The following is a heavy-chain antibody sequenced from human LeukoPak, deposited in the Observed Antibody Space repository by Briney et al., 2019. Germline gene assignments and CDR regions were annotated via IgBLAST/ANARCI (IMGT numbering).Heavy chain of an antibody. CDR3: AKDARRSSGWYFFDH. V-gene: IGHV3-23*01. Sequence: GGSLRLSCAASGFTVSSNYMSWVRQAPGKGLELVSVMSDSGDTTYYADSVKGRFTISRDNSKNTLYLQMNSLRAEDTALYYCAKDARRSSGWYFFDHWGQGTLVTVSS. CDR2: MSDSGDTT. D-gene: IGHD6-19*01. CDR1: GFTVSSNY. J-gene: IGHJ4*02.